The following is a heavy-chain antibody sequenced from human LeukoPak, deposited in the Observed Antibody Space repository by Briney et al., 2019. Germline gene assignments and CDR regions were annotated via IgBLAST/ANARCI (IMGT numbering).Heavy chain of an antibody. CDR1: GYSFTSYW. J-gene: IGHJ4*02. CDR2: IDPSDSYT. D-gene: IGHD6-13*01. V-gene: IGHV5-10-1*01. Sequence: GESLKISCKGSGYSFTSYWTNWVRQMPGKGLEWMGRIDPSDSYTNYSPSFQGHVTISADKSISTAYLQWSSLKASDTAMYYCARTAGYSINYWGQGTLVTVSS. CDR3: ARTAGYSINY.